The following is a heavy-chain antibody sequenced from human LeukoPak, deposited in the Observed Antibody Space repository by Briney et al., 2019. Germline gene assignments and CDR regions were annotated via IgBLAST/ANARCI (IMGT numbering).Heavy chain of an antibody. Sequence: SETLSLTCAVYGGSFSGYYWSWIRQPPGKGLEWIGAINHSGSTNYNPSLKSRVTISVDTSKNQFSLKLSSVTAADTAVYYCARGRRGYVWVSYRDFDYWGQGSMVTVSS. D-gene: IGHD3-16*02. J-gene: IGHJ4*02. V-gene: IGHV4-34*01. CDR3: ARGRRGYVWVSYRDFDY. CDR1: GGSFSGYY. CDR2: INHSGST.